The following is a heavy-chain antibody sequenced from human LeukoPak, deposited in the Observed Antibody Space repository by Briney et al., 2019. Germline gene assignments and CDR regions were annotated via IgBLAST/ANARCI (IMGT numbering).Heavy chain of an antibody. J-gene: IGHJ6*03. CDR3: ARLDFWSGYIVDMDV. V-gene: IGHV1-2*02. Sequence: ASVKVSCKASGYTFTGYYMHWVRQAPGQGLEWMGWINPNSGGTNYAQKFQGRVTMTRDTSISTAYMELSRLRSDDTAVYYCARLDFWSGYIVDMDVWGKGTTVTVSS. CDR2: INPNSGGT. D-gene: IGHD3-3*01. CDR1: GYTFTGYY.